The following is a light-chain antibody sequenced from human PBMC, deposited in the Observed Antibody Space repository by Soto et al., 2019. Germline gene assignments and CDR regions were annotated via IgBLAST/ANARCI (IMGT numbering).Light chain of an antibody. J-gene: IGKJ1*01. CDR3: QQYNTWWT. CDR2: GAS. V-gene: IGKV3-15*01. Sequence: EIVLTQSPATLSVSPGERATLSCRASQSVNINLAWYQHMPGQALRLLICGASTRATGFSARFSGSVSGTKFTLNISSLQSDDFSIYYCQQYNTWWTFGQGTKVDIK. CDR1: QSVNIN.